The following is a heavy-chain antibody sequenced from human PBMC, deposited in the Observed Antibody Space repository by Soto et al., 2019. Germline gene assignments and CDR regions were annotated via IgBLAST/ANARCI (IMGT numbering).Heavy chain of an antibody. V-gene: IGHV1-18*01. D-gene: IGHD3-22*01. Sequence: QVQLVQSGAEVKKPGASVKVSCKASGYTFTSYGISWVRQAPGQGLEWMGWISAYNGNTNYAQKLQGRVTMTTDTSSSTAYRELRSLRCDDRAVYYCARDRPYSSGYYRSDAFDIWGQGTMVTVSS. CDR2: ISAYNGNT. J-gene: IGHJ3*02. CDR1: GYTFTSYG. CDR3: ARDRPYSSGYYRSDAFDI.